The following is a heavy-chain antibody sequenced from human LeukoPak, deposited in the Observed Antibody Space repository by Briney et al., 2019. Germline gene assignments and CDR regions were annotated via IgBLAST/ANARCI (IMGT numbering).Heavy chain of an antibody. Sequence: GGSLRLSCEASGFSFPYGMSWVRQAPGKGLEWVSGITNSGENTNYADSVKGRFTISRDNSKNTLYLQMNSLRAEDTAVYYCAKGPYSGFSWGQGTLVTVSS. V-gene: IGHV3-23*01. CDR2: ITNSGENT. J-gene: IGHJ5*02. CDR1: GFSFPYG. CDR3: AKGPYSGFS. D-gene: IGHD1-26*01.